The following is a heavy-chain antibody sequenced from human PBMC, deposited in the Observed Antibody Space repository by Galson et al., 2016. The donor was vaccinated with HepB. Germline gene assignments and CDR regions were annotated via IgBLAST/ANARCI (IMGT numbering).Heavy chain of an antibody. J-gene: IGHJ4*02. CDR3: ARHLGGRGYFDF. V-gene: IGHV3-74*01. CDR2: MSGDGGAT. Sequence: SLRLSCAASGFIFSTSWMHWVRQAPGEGLVWVSRMSGDGGATDYADSVKGRFTISRDNAKNTLYLQMNSLRAEDTALYYCARHLGGRGYFDFWGQGALVTVSS. CDR1: GFIFSTSW. D-gene: IGHD3-10*01.